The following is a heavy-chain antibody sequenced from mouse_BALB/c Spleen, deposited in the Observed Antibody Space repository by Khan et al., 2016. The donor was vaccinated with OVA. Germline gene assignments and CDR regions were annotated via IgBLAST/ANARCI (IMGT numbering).Heavy chain of an antibody. J-gene: IGHJ2*01. Sequence: QVQLQQSGAELAKPGASVKMSCKASGYTFTSYWMHWVKQRPGQGLEWIGYINPSTGYTEYNQKFKDKATLTADKSSSTAYMQLSSLTSEDSAVYYCARSGLGRFDYWGQGTTLTGSS. CDR2: INPSTGYT. CDR3: ARSGLGRFDY. CDR1: GYTFTSYW. D-gene: IGHD4-1*01. V-gene: IGHV1-7*01.